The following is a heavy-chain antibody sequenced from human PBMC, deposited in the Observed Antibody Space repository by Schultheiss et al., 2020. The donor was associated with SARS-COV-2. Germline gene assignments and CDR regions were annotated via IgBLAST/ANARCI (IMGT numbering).Heavy chain of an antibody. CDR3: VKIDTAYYDILTGSPNDAFDI. V-gene: IGHV3-30*02. D-gene: IGHD3-9*01. J-gene: IGHJ3*02. Sequence: GGSLRLSCAASGFTFSSYSMNWVRQAPGKGLEWVAVIWYDGSNKYYADSVKGRFTISRDNSKNTLYLQMNSLRAEDTAVYYCVKIDTAYYDILTGSPNDAFDIWGQGTMVTVSS. CDR2: IWYDGSNK. CDR1: GFTFSSYS.